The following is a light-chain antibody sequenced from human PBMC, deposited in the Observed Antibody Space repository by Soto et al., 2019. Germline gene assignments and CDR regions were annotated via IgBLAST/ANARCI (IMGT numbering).Light chain of an antibody. CDR2: DVS. CDR3: SSYTSATTYV. V-gene: IGLV2-14*01. J-gene: IGLJ1*01. Sequence: QSVLTQPASVSGSPGQSITISCTGTSSDVGAYNYDSWYQQYPGEAPKVIIYDVSHRPAGVSNRFSGSKSGNTASLTISGLQTQDEADYYCSSYTSATTYVFGTETKVTV. CDR1: SSDVGAYNY.